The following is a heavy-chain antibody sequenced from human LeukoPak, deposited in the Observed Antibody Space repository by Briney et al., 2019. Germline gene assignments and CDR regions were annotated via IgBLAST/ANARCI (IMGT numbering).Heavy chain of an antibody. CDR1: GYTFTSYG. CDR3: ARGVYSSSWYVSYYYYGMDV. V-gene: IGHV1-18*01. Sequence: ASVKVSCKASGYTFTSYGISWVRQAPGQGLEWMGWISAYNGNTNYAQKLQGRVTMTTDTSTSTAYMELRSLRSDDTAVYYCARGVYSSSWYVSYYYYGMDVWGQGTTVTVSS. CDR2: ISAYNGNT. J-gene: IGHJ6*02. D-gene: IGHD6-13*01.